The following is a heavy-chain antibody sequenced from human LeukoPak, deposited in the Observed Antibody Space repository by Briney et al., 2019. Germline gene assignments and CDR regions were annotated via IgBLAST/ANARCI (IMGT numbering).Heavy chain of an antibody. D-gene: IGHD1-1*01. Sequence: SVKVSCKASGGTFSSYAISWVRQAPGQGLEWMGGIIPIFGTANYAQKLQGRVTMTTDTSTSTAYMELRSLRSDDTAVYYCARDDRNGAALDYWGQGTLVTVSS. CDR3: ARDDRNGAALDY. J-gene: IGHJ4*02. V-gene: IGHV1-69*05. CDR2: IIPIFGTA. CDR1: GGTFSSYA.